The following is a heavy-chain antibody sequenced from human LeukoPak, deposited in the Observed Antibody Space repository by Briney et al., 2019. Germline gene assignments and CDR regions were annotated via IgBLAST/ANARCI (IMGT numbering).Heavy chain of an antibody. CDR2: IKSKTDGGTT. D-gene: IGHD2-15*01. Sequence: PGGSLRLSCAASGFTFSNAWMSWVRQAPGKGLERVGRIKSKTDGGTTDYAAPVKGRFTISRDDSKNTLYLQMNSLKTVDTAVYYCTTDRGYCSGGRCYNNYYYYGMDVWGQGTTVTVSS. CDR1: GFTFSNAW. J-gene: IGHJ6*02. V-gene: IGHV3-15*01. CDR3: TTDRGYCSGGRCYNNYYYYGMDV.